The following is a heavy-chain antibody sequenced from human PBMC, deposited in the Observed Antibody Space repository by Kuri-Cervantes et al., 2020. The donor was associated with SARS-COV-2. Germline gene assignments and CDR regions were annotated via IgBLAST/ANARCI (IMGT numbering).Heavy chain of an antibody. CDR3: ARAGRVGTPPYFFDY. Sequence: GESLKISCAASGFTFSSYAMHWVRQAPGKGLEWVSSITSGSTYIYYADSLKGRFTISRDNADDSLFLQMNGLSAEDTAVYFCARAGRVGTPPYFFDYWGQGILVTVSS. CDR1: GFTFSSYA. D-gene: IGHD1-14*01. J-gene: IGHJ4*02. CDR2: ITSGSTYI. V-gene: IGHV3-21*01.